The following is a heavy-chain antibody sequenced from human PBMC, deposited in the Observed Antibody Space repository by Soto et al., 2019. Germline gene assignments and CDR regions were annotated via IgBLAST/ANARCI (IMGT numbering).Heavy chain of an antibody. V-gene: IGHV1-58*01. Sequence: ASVKVSCKASGFSFTSSSVQWVRQARGQRLEWIGWIVVGTGHTNYAQKFQERVTISTDMSTNTAYMEVNSLRFDDTAVYYCPASLEGGEYGANSAFDYWGQGTLVTVSS. CDR1: GFSFTSSS. CDR2: IVVGTGHT. D-gene: IGHD4-17*01. J-gene: IGHJ4*02. CDR3: PASLEGGEYGANSAFDY.